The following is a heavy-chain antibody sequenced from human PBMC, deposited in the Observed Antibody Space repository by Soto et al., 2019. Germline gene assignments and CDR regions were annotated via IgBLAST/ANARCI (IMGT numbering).Heavy chain of an antibody. J-gene: IGHJ5*02. D-gene: IGHD3-16*01. CDR3: ASSRRWGNNWFDP. CDR1: GFTVTSNY. V-gene: IGHV3-53*01. Sequence: GGSLRLSCAASGFTVTSNYMSWVRQAPGKGLEWVSVIYSGGSTYYADSVKGRFTISRDNSKNTLYLQMNSLRAEDTAVYYCASSRRWGNNWFDPWGQGTLVTVSS. CDR2: IYSGGST.